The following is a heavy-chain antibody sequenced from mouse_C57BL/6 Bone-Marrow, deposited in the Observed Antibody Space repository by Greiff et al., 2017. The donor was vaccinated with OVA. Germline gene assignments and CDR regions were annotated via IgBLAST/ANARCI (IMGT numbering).Heavy chain of an antibody. J-gene: IGHJ4*01. Sequence: QVQLQQSGAELVRPGTSVKMSCKASGYTFTNYWIGWAKQRPGHGLEWIGDIYPGGGYTNYNEKFKGKATLTADKSSSTAYMQFSSLTSEDSAIYYCARSAGRRYYAMDYWGQGTSVTVSS. D-gene: IGHD4-1*01. CDR1: GYTFTNYW. CDR3: ARSAGRRYYAMDY. V-gene: IGHV1-63*01. CDR2: IYPGGGYT.